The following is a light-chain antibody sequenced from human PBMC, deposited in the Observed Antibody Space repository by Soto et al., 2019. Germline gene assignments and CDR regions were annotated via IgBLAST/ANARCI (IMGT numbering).Light chain of an antibody. CDR1: QSVIANY. Sequence: EIVLTQSPGTLSLSPWERATLSCRASQSVIANYLAWYQQKPGQAPRLLIYRASSRATGIPDRFSGTGSGTDFTLTISRVEPEDFAVYYCQQYNNWPQVTFGQGTRLEIK. J-gene: IGKJ5*01. CDR2: RAS. V-gene: IGKV3-20*01. CDR3: QQYNNWPQVT.